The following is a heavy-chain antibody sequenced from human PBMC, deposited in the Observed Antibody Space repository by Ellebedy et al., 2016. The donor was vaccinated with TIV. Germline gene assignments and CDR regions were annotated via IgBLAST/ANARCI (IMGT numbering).Heavy chain of an antibody. V-gene: IGHV1-69*13. J-gene: IGHJ6*03. CDR3: ARVRCSSTSCLHDYYYYMDV. CDR2: IIPIFGTA. CDR1: GYTFTSYD. Sequence: SVKVSXKASGYTFTSYDISWVRQAPGQGLEWMGGIIPIFGTANYAQKFQGRVTITADESTSTAYMELSSLRSEDTAVYYCARVRCSSTSCLHDYYYYMDVWGKGTTVTVSS. D-gene: IGHD2-2*01.